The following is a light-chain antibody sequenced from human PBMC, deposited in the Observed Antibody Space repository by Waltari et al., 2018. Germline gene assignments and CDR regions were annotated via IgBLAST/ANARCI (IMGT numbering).Light chain of an antibody. Sequence: IQMTQSPSALSASVGDRVTISCRASQNIYSNLAWYQQKPGKAPKLLIYAASSLQSGIPSRFSGSGSGTDFTLTISSLQPEDSAAYYCQHYYDNPRTFGQGTKVEIK. J-gene: IGKJ1*01. V-gene: IGKV1-6*01. CDR1: QNIYSN. CDR3: QHYYDNPRT. CDR2: AAS.